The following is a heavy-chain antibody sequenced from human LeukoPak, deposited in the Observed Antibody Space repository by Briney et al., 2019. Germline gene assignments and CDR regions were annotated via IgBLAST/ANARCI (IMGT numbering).Heavy chain of an antibody. D-gene: IGHD1-26*01. CDR3: ARETGSCSGSHFAYFDY. CDR2: IYTSGST. J-gene: IGHJ4*02. V-gene: IGHV4-4*07. Sequence: SETLSLTCTVSGGSISSYYWSWIRQPAGKGLEWIGRIYTSGSTNYNPSLKSRVTMSVDTSKNQFSLKLSSVTAADTAVYYCARETGSCSGSHFAYFDYWGQGTLVTVSS. CDR1: GGSISSYY.